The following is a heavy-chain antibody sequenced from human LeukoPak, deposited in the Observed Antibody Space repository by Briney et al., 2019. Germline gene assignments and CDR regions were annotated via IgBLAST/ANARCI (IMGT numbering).Heavy chain of an antibody. Sequence: SETLSLTCAVRDYSFSSGYSWGWVRQPPGKGLEWIANFYLSGTTYYNPSLKSRVTISLGTSNNHFSLKLSSVTASDTAVYWCAKTDYGDYGAFNIWGQGTMVTVSS. CDR2: FYLSGTT. J-gene: IGHJ3*02. V-gene: IGHV4-38-2*01. CDR3: AKTDYGDYGAFNI. CDR1: DYSFSSGYS. D-gene: IGHD4-17*01.